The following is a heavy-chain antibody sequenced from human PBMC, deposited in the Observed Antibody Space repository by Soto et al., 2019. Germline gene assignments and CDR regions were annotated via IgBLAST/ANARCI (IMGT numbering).Heavy chain of an antibody. V-gene: IGHV1-18*01. CDR3: ARDQAMAQFDY. CDR2: INAYNGNT. CDR1: GYTFTSYG. D-gene: IGHD5-18*01. J-gene: IGHJ4*02. Sequence: QVQLVQSGAEVKKPGASVKVSCKASGYTFTSYGISWVRQAPGQGFEGMGWINAYNGNTKYAQKLQGRVTMTTDTSTSTAYMELRSLRSDDSAVYYCARDQAMAQFDYWGQGTLVTVSS.